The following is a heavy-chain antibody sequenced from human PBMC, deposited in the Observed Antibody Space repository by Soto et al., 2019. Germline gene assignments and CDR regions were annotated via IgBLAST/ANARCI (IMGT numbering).Heavy chain of an antibody. J-gene: IGHJ4*02. D-gene: IGHD3-22*01. CDR1: GYPFTSYG. CDR3: AREPHDSSGYYHARLSFLSVPLLED. V-gene: IGHV1-18*04. CDR2: ISACNGNT. Sequence: PSVKVSCKASGYPFTSYGISWVRQAPGQGLEWIGWISACNGNTNYSQKLQGRVTMTIDTSTSTAYIELRSLRSDDTAVYYCAREPHDSSGYYHARLSFLSVPLLEDWGQGTLVTFSS.